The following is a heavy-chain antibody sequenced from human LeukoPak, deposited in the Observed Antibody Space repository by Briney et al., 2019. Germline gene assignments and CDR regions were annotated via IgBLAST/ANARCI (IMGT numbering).Heavy chain of an antibody. J-gene: IGHJ3*02. V-gene: IGHV1-3*03. D-gene: IGHD3-9*01. CDR2: INAANGNT. CDR1: GYTFTSYV. CDR3: ARAGDFDWLLYGAFDI. Sequence: GASVKVSCKASGYTFTSYVIHWVRQAPGQRLEWMGWINAANGNTKYSPEFQGRVTITRDTSASTAYMELSSLRSEDMAVYYCARAGDFDWLLYGAFDIWGQGTMVTVSS.